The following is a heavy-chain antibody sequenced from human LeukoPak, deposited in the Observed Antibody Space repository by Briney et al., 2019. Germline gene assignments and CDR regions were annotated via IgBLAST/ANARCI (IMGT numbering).Heavy chain of an antibody. V-gene: IGHV4-39*01. D-gene: IGHD6-19*01. Sequence: SETLSLTCSVSGGSIGSSSYFWGWIRQPPGKGLEWIGNIYYSGNTDYNPSLKSRVTISIDTSKNQFSLKVSSVTAGDTAVYYCARPNSGWNPVDVWGQGTTVTVSS. CDR3: ARPNSGWNPVDV. CDR2: IYYSGNT. CDR1: GGSIGSSSYF. J-gene: IGHJ6*02.